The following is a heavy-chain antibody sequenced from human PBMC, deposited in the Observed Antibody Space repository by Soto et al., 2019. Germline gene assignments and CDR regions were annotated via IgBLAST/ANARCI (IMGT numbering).Heavy chain of an antibody. CDR2: IFYGGST. J-gene: IGHJ4*02. CDR3: ARHVGKWGFDY. Sequence: QVQLQESGPGLVQPSETRSLTCTVSGGSMSGYYWSWVRQTPEKGLEWIVNIFYGGSTTHNPSLKSRATISVDTFRNQFSLKLTSVTATDTAVYYCARHVGKWGFDYWGQGTLVTVSS. V-gene: IGHV4-59*08. CDR1: GGSMSGYY. D-gene: IGHD1-26*01.